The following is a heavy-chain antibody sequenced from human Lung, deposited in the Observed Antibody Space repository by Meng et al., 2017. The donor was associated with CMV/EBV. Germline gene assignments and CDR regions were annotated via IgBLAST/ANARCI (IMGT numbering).Heavy chain of an antibody. D-gene: IGHD2-2*01. CDR1: GFTFSSYA. Sequence: GEXXKISCAASGFTFSSYAMSWVRQAPGKGLEWVSAISGSGGSTYYADSVKGRFTISRDNSKNTLYLQMNSLRAEDTAVYYCAKDSPIVVVPAAIIPSNDWGQGTXVTVSS. V-gene: IGHV3-23*01. J-gene: IGHJ4*02. CDR3: AKDSPIVVVPAAIIPSND. CDR2: ISGSGGST.